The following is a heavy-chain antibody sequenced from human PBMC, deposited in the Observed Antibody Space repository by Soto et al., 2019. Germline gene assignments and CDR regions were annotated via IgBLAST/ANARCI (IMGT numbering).Heavy chain of an antibody. CDR3: AGVVLRVYEAYYYYMDV. CDR2: ISAYNGNT. CDR1: GYTFTSYG. D-gene: IGHD2-8*01. V-gene: IGHV1-18*01. J-gene: IGHJ6*03. Sequence: ASVKVSCKASGYTFTSYGISWVRQAPGQGLEWMGWISAYNGNTNYAQKLQGRVTMTTDTSTRPGYMELRSLRSDDTAVYYCAGVVLRVYEAYYYYMDVWGKGTTVTVSS.